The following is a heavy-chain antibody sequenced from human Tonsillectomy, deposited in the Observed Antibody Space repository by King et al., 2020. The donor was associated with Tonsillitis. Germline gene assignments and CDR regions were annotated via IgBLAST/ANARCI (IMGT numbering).Heavy chain of an antibody. Sequence: VQLVESGGGLVQPGGSLRLSCAASGFTFSSYAMSWVRQAPGKGLEWVSVIYSGGSSTYYADSVKGRFTISRDNSKNTLYLQMNSLRAEDTAVYYCAKGEHCSSTRFALGDAFDIWGQGTMVTVSS. D-gene: IGHD2-2*01. J-gene: IGHJ3*02. CDR1: GFTFSSYA. V-gene: IGHV3-23*03. CDR3: AKGEHCSSTRFALGDAFDI. CDR2: IYSGGSST.